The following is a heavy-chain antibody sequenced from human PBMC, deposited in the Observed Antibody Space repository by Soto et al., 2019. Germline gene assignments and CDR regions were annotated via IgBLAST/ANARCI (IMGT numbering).Heavy chain of an antibody. CDR2: ISGRGGST. J-gene: IGHJ6*02. Sequence: EVQLLESGGGLVQPGGSLRHSCAASGFTFSSYAMSWVRQAPGKGLEWVSAISGRGGSTYYADSVKGRFTISRDNSKNTLYLQMNSLRAEDTAVYYCASLLSSGWTDGYYYYGMDVWGQGTTVTVSS. D-gene: IGHD6-19*01. V-gene: IGHV3-23*01. CDR3: ASLLSSGWTDGYYYYGMDV. CDR1: GFTFSSYA.